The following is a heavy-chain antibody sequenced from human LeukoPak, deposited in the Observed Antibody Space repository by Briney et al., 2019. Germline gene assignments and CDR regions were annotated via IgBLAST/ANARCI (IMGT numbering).Heavy chain of an antibody. CDR1: GVSISSYY. Sequence: SETLSLTCTVSGVSISSYYWSWIRQPAGKGLEWIGRIYTSGSTNYNPSLKSRVTMSVDTSKNQFSLKLSSVTAADTAVYYCATSSYYDSSGYSYTDAFDIWGQGTMVTVSS. D-gene: IGHD3-22*01. J-gene: IGHJ3*02. CDR2: IYTSGST. V-gene: IGHV4-4*07. CDR3: ATSSYYDSSGYSYTDAFDI.